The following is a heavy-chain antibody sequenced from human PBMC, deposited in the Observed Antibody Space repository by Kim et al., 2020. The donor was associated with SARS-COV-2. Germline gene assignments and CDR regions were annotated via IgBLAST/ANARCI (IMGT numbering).Heavy chain of an antibody. J-gene: IGHJ4*02. CDR1: GFIFEDYT. CDR2: ISWDGGSL. CDR3: AKDSEAYDARGTLPPDY. D-gene: IGHD3-22*01. V-gene: IGHV3-43*01. Sequence: GGSLRLSCEASGFIFEDYTMHWIRQTPGKGLEWVSLISWDGGSLSYADSVKGRFTISSDNSESSLYLHMNNLRIEDSALYYSAKDSEAYDARGTLPPDYWGQGTLVTVSS.